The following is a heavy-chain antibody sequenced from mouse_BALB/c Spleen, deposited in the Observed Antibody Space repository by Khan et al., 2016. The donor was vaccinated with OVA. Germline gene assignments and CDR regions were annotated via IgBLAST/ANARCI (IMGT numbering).Heavy chain of an antibody. D-gene: IGHD1-1*02. CDR2: ISSGGHYT. CDR3: ARLAYYYNSEGFAY. J-gene: IGHJ3*01. V-gene: IGHV5-6*01. Sequence: EVQLVESGGDLVKTGGSLKLSCAASGFTFSTYGMSWVRQTPDKRLEWVATISSGGHYTYYIDSVKGRFTLSRDNAKNILDLQMTILRSEDTAMYYCARLAYYYNSEGFAYWGRGTLVTVSA. CDR1: GFTFSTYG.